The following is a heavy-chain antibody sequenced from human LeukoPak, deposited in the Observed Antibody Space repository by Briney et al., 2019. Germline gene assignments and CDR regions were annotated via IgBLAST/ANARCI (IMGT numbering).Heavy chain of an antibody. J-gene: IGHJ3*02. CDR3: ASELPEGRYSSSSGILDAFDI. D-gene: IGHD6-6*01. CDR1: GFSFSNYN. V-gene: IGHV3-21*01. Sequence: GSLRLSCAASGFSFSNYNMNWVRQAPGKGLEWVSSITSDSRYIYYGDSVKGRFTISRDNAKNSLYLQMNSLRAEDTAVYYCASELPEGRYSSSSGILDAFDIWGQGTMVTVSS. CDR2: ITSDSRYI.